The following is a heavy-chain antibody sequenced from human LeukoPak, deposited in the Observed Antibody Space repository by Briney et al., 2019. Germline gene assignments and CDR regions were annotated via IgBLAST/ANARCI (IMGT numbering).Heavy chain of an antibody. CDR2: IKQDGSEK. CDR3: ARGGGYSYAPLFDY. D-gene: IGHD5-18*01. Sequence: QPGGSLRLSCAASGFTFSSYWMSWVRQAPGKGLEWVANIKQDGSEKYYVDSVKGRFTISRDNAKNSLYLQMNSLRAEDTAVYYCARGGGYSYAPLFDYWGQGTLVTVSS. J-gene: IGHJ4*02. CDR1: GFTFSSYW. V-gene: IGHV3-7*01.